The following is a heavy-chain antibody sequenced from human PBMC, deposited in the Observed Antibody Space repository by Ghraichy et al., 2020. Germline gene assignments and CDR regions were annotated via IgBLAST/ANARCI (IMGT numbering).Heavy chain of an antibody. CDR2: ISYSGST. J-gene: IGHJ4*02. CDR3: ARARAYGDYRIHGVLPDY. V-gene: IGHV4-59*01. D-gene: IGHD4-17*01. Sequence: ESLNISCTVSGGSISSYYCSWIRQPPGKGLEWIGDISYSGSTYYNPSLRSRVAISVDTSKNQFSLKLSSVTAADTAMYYCARARAYGDYRIHGVLPDYWGQGTLVTVSS. CDR1: GGSISSYY.